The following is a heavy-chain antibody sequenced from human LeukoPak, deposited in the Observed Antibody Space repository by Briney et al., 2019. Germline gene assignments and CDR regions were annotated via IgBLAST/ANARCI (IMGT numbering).Heavy chain of an antibody. CDR3: ARETRGYGSSGCFDY. CDR1: GGTFSSYA. Sequence: SVKVSCKASGGTFSSYAISWVRQAPGQGLEWMGGIIPIFGTANYAQKFQGRVTITADESTSTAYMELSSLRSEDTAVYYCARETRGYGSSGCFDYWGQGTLVTVSS. CDR2: IIPIFGTA. D-gene: IGHD3-22*01. V-gene: IGHV1-69*01. J-gene: IGHJ4*02.